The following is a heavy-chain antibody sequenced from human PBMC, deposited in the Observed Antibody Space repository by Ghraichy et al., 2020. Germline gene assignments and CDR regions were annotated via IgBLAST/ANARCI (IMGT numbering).Heavy chain of an antibody. D-gene: IGHD2-2*01. V-gene: IGHV1-18*01. CDR1: GYTFTSYG. Sequence: ASVKVSCKASGYTFTSYGISWVRQAPGQGLEWMGWISAYNGDTRYAQKLQGRITMTTDTSTSTAYMELRSLTSDDAALYFCARAWVVPAAIDYWGQGTLVTVSS. CDR2: ISAYNGDT. CDR3: ARAWVVPAAIDY. J-gene: IGHJ4*02.